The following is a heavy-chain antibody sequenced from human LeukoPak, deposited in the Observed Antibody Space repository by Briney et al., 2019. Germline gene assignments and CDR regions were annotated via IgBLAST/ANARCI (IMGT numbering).Heavy chain of an antibody. V-gene: IGHV3-23*01. D-gene: IGHD3-22*01. CDR3: AKSTVLGADYYDSHDY. J-gene: IGHJ4*02. CDR2: ISGSGGST. CDR1: GFTFSSYA. Sequence: GGSLRLSCAASGFTFSSYAMSWVRQAPGKGLEWVSAISGSGGSTYYADSVKGRFTISRDNSKNTLYLQMNSLRAEDTAVYYCAKSTVLGADYYDSHDYWGQGTLVTVSS.